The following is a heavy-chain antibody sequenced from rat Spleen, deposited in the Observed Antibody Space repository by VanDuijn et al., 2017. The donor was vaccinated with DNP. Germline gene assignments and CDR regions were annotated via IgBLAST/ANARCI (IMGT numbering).Heavy chain of an antibody. Sequence: EVQLVESGGGLVQPGRSLKLSCAASGFTFSNYGMAWVRQAPTKGLEWVASITNSGGSTYYRDSVKGRFTISRDNAKSTLYLQMDSLRSEDTATYYCTTRAHYGGSHYFDYWGQGVMVTVSS. J-gene: IGHJ2*01. CDR1: GFTFSNYG. D-gene: IGHD1-11*01. CDR3: TTRAHYGGSHYFDY. CDR2: ITNSGGST. V-gene: IGHV5-27*01.